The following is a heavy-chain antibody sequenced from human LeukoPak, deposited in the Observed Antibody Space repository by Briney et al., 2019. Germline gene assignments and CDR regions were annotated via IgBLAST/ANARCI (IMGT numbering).Heavy chain of an antibody. V-gene: IGHV4-34*01. CDR1: GGSFGGYY. D-gene: IGHD3-16*01. CDR2: INHSGST. Sequence: SETLSLTCAVYGGSFGGYYWSWIRQPPGKGLEWIGEINHSGSTNCNPSLKSRVTISVDTSKNQFSLKLSSVTAADTAVYYCARRYAYYYYGMDVWGQGTTVTVSS. J-gene: IGHJ6*02. CDR3: ARRYAYYYYGMDV.